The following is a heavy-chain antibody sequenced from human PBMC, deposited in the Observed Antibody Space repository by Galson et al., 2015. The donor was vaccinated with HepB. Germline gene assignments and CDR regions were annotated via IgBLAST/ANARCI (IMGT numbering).Heavy chain of an antibody. D-gene: IGHD6-19*01. CDR3: ARGYASGWYYFDY. V-gene: IGHV3-64*01. CDR1: GFTFSNFP. J-gene: IGHJ4*02. CDR2: INANGGNT. Sequence: LRLSCAASGFTFSNFPMYWVRQAPGKGLEYVSAINANGGNTYYANSAKGRSTISRDNSKNTLYLQMGSLRAEDMAVYYCARGYASGWYYFDYWGQGTLVTVSS.